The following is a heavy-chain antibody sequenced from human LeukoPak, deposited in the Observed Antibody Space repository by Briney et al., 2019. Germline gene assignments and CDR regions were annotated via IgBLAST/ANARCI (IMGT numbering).Heavy chain of an antibody. Sequence: PSETLSLTCTVSGGSISSGGYYWSWIRQHPGKGLEWIGYIYYSGSTYYNPSLKSRVTISVDTSKNQFSLKLSSVTAADTAVYYCARSGYSQAFDIWGQGTIVTVST. V-gene: IGHV4-31*03. CDR3: ARSGYSQAFDI. J-gene: IGHJ3*02. CDR2: IYYSGST. D-gene: IGHD3-22*01. CDR1: GGSISSGGYY.